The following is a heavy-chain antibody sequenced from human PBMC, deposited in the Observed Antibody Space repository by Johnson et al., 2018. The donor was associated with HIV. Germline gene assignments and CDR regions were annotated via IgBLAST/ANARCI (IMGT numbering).Heavy chain of an antibody. CDR2: ISYDGSNK. V-gene: IGHV3-30*03. J-gene: IGHJ3*02. Sequence: QVQLVESGGGLMQPGGSLRLSCAASGFTFSSYAMSWVRQAPGKGLEWVAVISYDGSNKYYADSVKGRFTISRDNSKNTLYPQMNSLRAEDTAVYYCASISLGSEDDAFDIWGEGTMVTVS. D-gene: IGHD3-10*01. CDR3: ASISLGSEDDAFDI. CDR1: GFTFSSYA.